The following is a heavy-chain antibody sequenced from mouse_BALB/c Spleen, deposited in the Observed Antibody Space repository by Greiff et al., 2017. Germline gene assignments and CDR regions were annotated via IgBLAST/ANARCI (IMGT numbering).Heavy chain of an antibody. J-gene: IGHJ4*01. V-gene: IGHV1-87*01. CDR3: ARRGLGYAMDD. Sequence: QVQLKESGAELARPGASVKLSCKASGYTFTSYWMQWVKQRPGQGLEWIGAIYPGDGDTRYTQKFKGKATLTADKSSSTAYMQLSSLASEDSAGFYCARRGLGYAMDDWGQGTSVTVSS. CDR1: GYTFTSYW. CDR2: IYPGDGDT. D-gene: IGHD3-3*01.